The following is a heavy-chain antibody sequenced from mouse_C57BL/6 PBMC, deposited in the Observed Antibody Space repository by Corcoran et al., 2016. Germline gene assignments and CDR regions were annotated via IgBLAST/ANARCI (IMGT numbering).Heavy chain of an antibody. Sequence: EVQLQQSGPELVKPGASVKISCKASGYTFTDYYMNWVKQSHGKSLEWIGDINPNNGGTSYNQKFKGKATLTVDKSSSTAYMELRSLTSEDSAVYYCARSGYYDYDGYFDVWGTGTTVTVSS. CDR1: GYTFTDYY. CDR3: ARSGYYDYDGYFDV. V-gene: IGHV1-26*01. J-gene: IGHJ1*03. CDR2: INPNNGGT. D-gene: IGHD2-4*01.